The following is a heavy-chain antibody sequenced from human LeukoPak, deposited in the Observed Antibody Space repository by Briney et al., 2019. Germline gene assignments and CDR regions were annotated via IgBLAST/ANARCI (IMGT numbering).Heavy chain of an antibody. Sequence: GGSLRLSCAASGFTFSSYSMNWVRQAPGKGLEWVSSISSSSSYIYYADSVKGRFTISRGNAKNSLYLQMNSLRAEDTAVYYCARELAYYDFWSGYYQADWFDPWGQGTLVTVSS. J-gene: IGHJ5*02. CDR3: ARELAYYDFWSGYYQADWFDP. V-gene: IGHV3-21*01. CDR2: ISSSSSYI. D-gene: IGHD3-3*01. CDR1: GFTFSSYS.